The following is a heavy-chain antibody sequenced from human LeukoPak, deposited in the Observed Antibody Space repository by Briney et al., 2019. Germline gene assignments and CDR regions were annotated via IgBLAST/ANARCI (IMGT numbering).Heavy chain of an antibody. CDR1: GFTFSSYA. V-gene: IGHV3-23*01. Sequence: GGSLRLSCAASGFTFSSYAMSWVRQAPGKGLEWVSAISGSGGSTYYADSVKGRFTISRDNSKNTLYLQMNGLRAEDTAVYYCAKGDIVATTNGYYMDVWGKGTTVTVSS. CDR2: ISGSGGST. J-gene: IGHJ6*03. D-gene: IGHD5-12*01. CDR3: AKGDIVATTNGYYMDV.